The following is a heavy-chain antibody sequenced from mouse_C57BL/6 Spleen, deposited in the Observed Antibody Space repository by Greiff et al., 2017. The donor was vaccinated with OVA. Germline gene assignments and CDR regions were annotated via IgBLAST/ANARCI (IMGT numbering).Heavy chain of an antibody. J-gene: IGHJ2*01. CDR1: GYAFTNYL. CDR2: INPGSGGT. Sequence: QVQLQQSGAELVRPGTSVKVSCKASGYAFTNYLIEWVKQRPGQGLEWIGVINPGSGGTNYNEKFKGKATLTADKSSSTAYMQLSSLTSEDSAVYFCARSDYRRNWDFDYWGQGTTLTVSS. CDR3: ARSDYRRNWDFDY. V-gene: IGHV1-54*01. D-gene: IGHD4-1*01.